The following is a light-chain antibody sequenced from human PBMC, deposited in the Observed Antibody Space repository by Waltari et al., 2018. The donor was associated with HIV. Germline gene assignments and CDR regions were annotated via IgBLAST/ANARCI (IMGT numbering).Light chain of an antibody. CDR3: QSYDSSNQWV. CDR2: EDN. V-gene: IGLV6-57*01. Sequence: NFMLAQPHSVSGSPGTTVTMSCTRSSGSIASNFVQWYRQRPDSSPTIVIYEDNQRPAGVPDRFSGSIDSSSNSASLTISGLKTEDEADYYCQSYDSSNQWVFGGGTKLTVL. CDR1: SGSIASNF. J-gene: IGLJ3*02.